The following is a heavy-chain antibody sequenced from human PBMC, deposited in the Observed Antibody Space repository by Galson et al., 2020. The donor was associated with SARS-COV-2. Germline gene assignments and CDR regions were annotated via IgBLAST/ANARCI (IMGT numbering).Heavy chain of an antibody. Sequence: SETLSLTCTVSGYSITSGYHWGWIRQPPGKGLEWIASIYPSGGTYYNPSLLSRVTISVDTSKNLLSLKLTSMTAADTAVYYCAREDYGGNSGFDAFDIWGQGTLVTVSS. D-gene: IGHD4-17*01. J-gene: IGHJ3*02. CDR1: GYSITSGYH. CDR3: AREDYGGNSGFDAFDI. V-gene: IGHV4-38-2*02. CDR2: IYPSGGT.